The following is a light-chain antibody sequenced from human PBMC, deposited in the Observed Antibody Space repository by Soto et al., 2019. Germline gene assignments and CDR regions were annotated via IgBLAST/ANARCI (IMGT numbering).Light chain of an antibody. CDR2: DVN. CDR1: SSDVGGYEY. J-gene: IGLJ1*01. CDR3: SSYRSSSTVIV. Sequence: QSVLTQPASXYGFPGQSITISCTGTSSDVGGYEYVSWYQQLPGKAPKLMIYDVNNRPSGVSNRFSGSKSGDTASLTITGLQAEDEADYYCSSYRSSSTVIVFGSGTKVTV. V-gene: IGLV2-14*01.